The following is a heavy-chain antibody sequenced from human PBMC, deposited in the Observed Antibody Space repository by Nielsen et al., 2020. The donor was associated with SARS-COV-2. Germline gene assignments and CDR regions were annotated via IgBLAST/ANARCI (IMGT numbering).Heavy chain of an antibody. D-gene: IGHD3-3*01. CDR1: GGSFSGYY. V-gene: IGHV4-59*01. J-gene: IGHJ4*02. CDR2: IYYSGST. CDR3: ARGAGAFGVVTLFDY. Sequence: SETLSLTCAVYGGSFSGYYWSWIRQPPGKGLEWIGYIYYSGSTNYNPSLKSRVTISVDTSKNQFSLKLSSVTAADTAVYYCARGAGAFGVVTLFDYWGQGTLITVSS.